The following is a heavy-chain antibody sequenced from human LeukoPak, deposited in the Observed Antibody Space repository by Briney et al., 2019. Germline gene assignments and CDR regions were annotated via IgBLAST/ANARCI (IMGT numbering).Heavy chain of an antibody. J-gene: IGHJ4*02. CDR1: GYTFTNYY. D-gene: IGHD2-15*01. CDR3: ATEDKYCSGGNCGKF. Sequence: APVTVSCKTSGYTFTNYYVHWVRQAPGQGLEWMGYIVPDTGGVDYDQRFQGRVAMTRDKSISTVYMELTSLKSDDTAVYYCATEDKYCSGGNCGKFWGQGTLVTVSS. V-gene: IGHV1-2*02. CDR2: IVPDTGGV.